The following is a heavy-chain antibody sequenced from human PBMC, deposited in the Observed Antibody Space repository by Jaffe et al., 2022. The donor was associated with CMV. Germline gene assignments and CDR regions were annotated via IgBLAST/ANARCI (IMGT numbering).Heavy chain of an antibody. Sequence: QVQLVQSGAEVKKPGASVKVSCKASGYTFTSYDINWVRQATGQGLEWMGWMNPNSGNTGYAQKFQGRVTMTRNTSISTAYMELSSLRSEDTAVYYCARQYSGPTYYDIFASVGYYYYYGMDVWGQGTTVTVSS. J-gene: IGHJ6*02. V-gene: IGHV1-8*01. CDR3: ARQYSGPTYYDIFASVGYYYYYGMDV. CDR1: GYTFTSYD. D-gene: IGHD3-9*01. CDR2: MNPNSGNT.